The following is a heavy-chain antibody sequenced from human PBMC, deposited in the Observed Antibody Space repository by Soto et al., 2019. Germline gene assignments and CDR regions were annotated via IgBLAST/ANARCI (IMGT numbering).Heavy chain of an antibody. CDR2: IGTAGDT. V-gene: IGHV3-13*01. CDR1: GFTFSSYD. Sequence: GGSLRLSCAASGFTFSSYDMHWVRQATGKGLEWVSAIGTAGDTYYPGSVKGRFTISRENAKNSLYLQMNSLRAGDTAVYYCARGRPTDYDFWSGYRRVYYMDVWGKGTTVTVSS. CDR3: ARGRPTDYDFWSGYRRVYYMDV. J-gene: IGHJ6*03. D-gene: IGHD3-3*01.